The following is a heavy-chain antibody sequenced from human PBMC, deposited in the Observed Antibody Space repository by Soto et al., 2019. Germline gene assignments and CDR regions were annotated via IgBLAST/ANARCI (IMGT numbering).Heavy chain of an antibody. J-gene: IGHJ5*02. CDR3: ARPPYSSSWYFNWFDP. V-gene: IGHV3-30*03. D-gene: IGHD6-13*01. Sequence: GGSLRLSCAASGFTFSSYGMHWVRQAPGKGLEWVAVISYDGSNKYYAESVKGRFTISRDNSKNTLYLQMNSLRAEDTAVSYCARPPYSSSWYFNWFDPWGQGTLVTVSS. CDR1: GFTFSSYG. CDR2: ISYDGSNK.